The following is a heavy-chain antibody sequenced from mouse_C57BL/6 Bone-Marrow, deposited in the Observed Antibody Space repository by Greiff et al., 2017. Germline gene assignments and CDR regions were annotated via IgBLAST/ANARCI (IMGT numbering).Heavy chain of an antibody. Sequence: EVQLVESGGGLEQPGGSLSLSCAASGFTFTDYYMSWVRQPPGKALVWLGFIRNKANGYTTEYSASVKGRFTISRDNSQSILYLQMNALRAEDSATYYCARYGSSYEAWFAYWGQGTLVTVSA. CDR1: GFTFTDYY. V-gene: IGHV7-3*01. CDR2: IRNKANGYTT. J-gene: IGHJ3*01. CDR3: ARYGSSYEAWFAY. D-gene: IGHD1-1*01.